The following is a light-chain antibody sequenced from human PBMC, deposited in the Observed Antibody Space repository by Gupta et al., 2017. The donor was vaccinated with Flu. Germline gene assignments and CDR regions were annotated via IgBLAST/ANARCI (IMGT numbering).Light chain of an antibody. J-gene: IGKJ3*01. Sequence: ATLSLSPGERAAVSCRTSQNVAGSLAWYQQMPGQPPRLLIYDASKMATGIPARFSGSGSGTEFTLTISSLEPEDFAVYFCLQRSSWPRFAFGPGTKVDIK. CDR1: QNVAGS. CDR3: LQRSSWPRFA. CDR2: DAS. V-gene: IGKV3-11*01.